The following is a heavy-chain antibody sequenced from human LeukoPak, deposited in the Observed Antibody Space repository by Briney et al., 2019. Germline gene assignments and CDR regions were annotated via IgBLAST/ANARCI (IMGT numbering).Heavy chain of an antibody. CDR2: VFYSGST. Sequence: PSETLSLTCTVSGDSFSSYYWTWIRQPPGKGLEWIGYVFYSGSTKYNPSLKSRVTISADTSKKQVSLKVSSVTAADTAMYYCARVVDGAYGSWIDPWGQGTLVTVPS. CDR3: ARVVDGAYGSWIDP. D-gene: IGHD3-10*01. J-gene: IGHJ5*02. V-gene: IGHV4-59*01. CDR1: GDSFSSYY.